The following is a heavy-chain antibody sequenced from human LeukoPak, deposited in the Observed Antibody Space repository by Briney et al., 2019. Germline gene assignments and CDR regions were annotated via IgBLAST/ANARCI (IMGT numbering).Heavy chain of an antibody. D-gene: IGHD6-13*01. Sequence: SETLSLTCTVSGGSISSYKWSWIRQPPGKGLEWIGYIYYSGSTYYNPSLKSRVTISVDTSKNQFSLKLSSVTAADTAVYYCARTIRLRAAAGKYYFDYWGQGTLVTVSS. CDR1: GGSISSYK. CDR2: IYYSGST. V-gene: IGHV4-59*08. CDR3: ARTIRLRAAAGKYYFDY. J-gene: IGHJ4*02.